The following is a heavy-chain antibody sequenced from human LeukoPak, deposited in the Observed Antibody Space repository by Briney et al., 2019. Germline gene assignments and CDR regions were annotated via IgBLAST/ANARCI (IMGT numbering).Heavy chain of an antibody. CDR3: AKGNYYGSGSYQDY. CDR1: GFTFSSYG. CDR2: ISYDGSNK. V-gene: IGHV3-30*18. D-gene: IGHD3-10*01. Sequence: PGRSLRLSCAASGFTFSSYGMHWVRQAPGKGLEWVAVISYDGSNKYYADSVKGRFTISRDNSKNTLYLQMNSLRAEDTAVYYCAKGNYYGSGSYQDYWGQGTLVTVSS. J-gene: IGHJ4*02.